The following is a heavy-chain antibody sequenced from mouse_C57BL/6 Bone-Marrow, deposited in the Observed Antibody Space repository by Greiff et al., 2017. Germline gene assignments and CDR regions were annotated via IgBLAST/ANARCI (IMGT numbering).Heavy chain of an antibody. V-gene: IGHV8-12*01. D-gene: IGHD2-2*01. Sequence: QVTLKVSGPGILQSSQTLSLTCSFSGFSLSTSGMGVSWIRQPSGKGLEWLAHIYWDDDKRYNPSLKSRLTISKDTSRNQVFLKITSVDTADTATYYCARRIYYGYDDWRGYYAMDYWGQGTSVTVSS. CDR3: ARRIYYGYDDWRGYYAMDY. CDR1: GFSLSTSGMG. CDR2: IYWDDDK. J-gene: IGHJ4*01.